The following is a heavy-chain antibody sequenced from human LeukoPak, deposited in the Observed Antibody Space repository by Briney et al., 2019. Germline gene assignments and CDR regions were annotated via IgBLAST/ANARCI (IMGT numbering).Heavy chain of an antibody. CDR1: GGSISSYY. CDR2: IYYSRST. D-gene: IGHD4-17*01. V-gene: IGHV4-59*08. Sequence: SETQSLTCTVSGGSISSYYWSWIRQPPGKGLEWIGYIYYSRSTNYNPSLKSRVTISVDTSKNQFSLKLSSVTAANTAVYYCASLVNYGDQNAFDIWGQGTMVTVSS. CDR3: ASLVNYGDQNAFDI. J-gene: IGHJ3*02.